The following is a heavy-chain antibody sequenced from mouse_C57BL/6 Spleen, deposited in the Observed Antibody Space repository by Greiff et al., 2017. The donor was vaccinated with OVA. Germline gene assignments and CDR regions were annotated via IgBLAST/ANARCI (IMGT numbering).Heavy chain of an antibody. V-gene: IGHV5-4*03. CDR3: ARNYFDY. CDR2: ISDGGSYT. J-gene: IGHJ2*01. CDR1: GFTFSSYA. Sequence: EVMLVESGGGLVKPGGSLKLSCAASGFTFSSYAMSWVRQTPEKRLEWVATISDGGSYTYYPDNVKGRFTISRDNAKNNLYLQMSHLKSEDTAMYYCARNYFDYWGQGTTLTVSS.